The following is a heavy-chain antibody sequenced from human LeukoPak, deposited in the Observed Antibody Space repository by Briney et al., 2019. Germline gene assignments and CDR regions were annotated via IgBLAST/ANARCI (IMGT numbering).Heavy chain of an antibody. CDR3: AADVYDSSGYHSDY. Sequence: ASVKVSCKASGGTFSSYAISWVRQAPGQGLEWMGGIIPIFGTANYAQKFQGRVTITADESTSTAYMELSSLRSEDTAVYYCAADVYDSSGYHSDYWGQGTLVTVSS. V-gene: IGHV1-69*13. D-gene: IGHD3-22*01. CDR1: GGTFSSYA. CDR2: IIPIFGTA. J-gene: IGHJ4*02.